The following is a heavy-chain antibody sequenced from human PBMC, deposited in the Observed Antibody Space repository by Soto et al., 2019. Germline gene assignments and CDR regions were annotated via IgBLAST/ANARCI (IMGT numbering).Heavy chain of an antibody. D-gene: IGHD2-2*01. J-gene: IGHJ4*02. CDR3: ARGEDGYCSSTSCQGSFGY. V-gene: IGHV4-39*01. CDR2: IYYSGST. CDR1: GGSISSSSYY. Sequence: SETLSLTCTVSGGSISSSSYYWGWIRQPPGKGLEWIGSIYYSGSTYYNPSLKSRVTISVDTSKNQFSLKLSSVTAADTAVYYCARGEDGYCSSTSCQGSFGYWGQGTLVTVYS.